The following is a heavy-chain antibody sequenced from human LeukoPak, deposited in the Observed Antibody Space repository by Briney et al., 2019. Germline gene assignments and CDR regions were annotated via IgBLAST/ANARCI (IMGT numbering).Heavy chain of an antibody. D-gene: IGHD3-9*01. CDR1: GFTFSSYW. J-gene: IGHJ5*02. Sequence: GGSLRLSCAASGFTFSSYWMSWVRQAPGKGLEWVANIKQDGSEKYYVDSVKGRFTISRDNAKNSLYLQMNSLRAEDTAVYYCASTGTYYDILTGANWFDPWGQGTPVTVSS. CDR3: ASTGTYYDILTGANWFDP. V-gene: IGHV3-7*01. CDR2: IKQDGSEK.